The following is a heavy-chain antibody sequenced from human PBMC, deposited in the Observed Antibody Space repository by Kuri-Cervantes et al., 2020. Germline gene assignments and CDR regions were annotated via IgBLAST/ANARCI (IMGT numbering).Heavy chain of an antibody. CDR1: GFTFSSYG. V-gene: IGHV3-30*02. J-gene: IGHJ4*02. Sequence: GESLKISCAASGFTFSSYGMHWVRQAPGKGLEWVAFIRYDGSNRYYADSVKGRFTISRDSSKNTLYLQMNSLGTEDTAVYYCARGGGYSGYCLDYWGQGTLVTVSS. CDR2: IRYDGSNR. D-gene: IGHD5-12*01. CDR3: ARGGGYSGYCLDY.